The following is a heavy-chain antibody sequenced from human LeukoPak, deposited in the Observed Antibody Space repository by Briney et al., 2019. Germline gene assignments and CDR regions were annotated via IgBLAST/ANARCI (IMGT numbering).Heavy chain of an antibody. J-gene: IGHJ3*02. CDR1: GGSISSYY. D-gene: IGHD2-2*01. CDR3: AKSYCSSTSCSYAFDI. Sequence: NASEILSLTCTVSGGSISSYYWSWIRQPPGKGLEWIGYIYYSGSTNYNPSLKSRVTISVDTSKNQFSLKLSSVTAADTAVYYCAKSYCSSTSCSYAFDIWGQGTMVTVSS. V-gene: IGHV4-59*01. CDR2: IYYSGST.